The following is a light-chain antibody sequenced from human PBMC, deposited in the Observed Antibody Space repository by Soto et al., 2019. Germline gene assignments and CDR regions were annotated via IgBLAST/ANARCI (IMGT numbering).Light chain of an antibody. Sequence: DIQMTQSPSSVSASVGDRGTITCRASQAISSWLAWYQQKPGRAPKLLIYSASSLQNGAPSRFTGSGSGTDFTLTITSLQPDDTAIYYCQQARSFPLTFGGGTKVDIK. J-gene: IGKJ4*01. V-gene: IGKV1-12*01. CDR2: SAS. CDR1: QAISSW. CDR3: QQARSFPLT.